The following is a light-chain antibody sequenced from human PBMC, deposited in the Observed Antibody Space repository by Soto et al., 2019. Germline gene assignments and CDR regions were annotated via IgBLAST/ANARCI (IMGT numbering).Light chain of an antibody. V-gene: IGKV1-27*01. CDR1: QGISNY. Sequence: DIQMTQSPSSLSASVGDRVTITCRASQGISNYLAWYQQKPGKVPKLLIYAASTLQSGVPPRFSGSGFGTDFTLTISGLQPEDVATYYCQKYNSAPRTFGQGTKVDIK. CDR3: QKYNSAPRT. CDR2: AAS. J-gene: IGKJ1*01.